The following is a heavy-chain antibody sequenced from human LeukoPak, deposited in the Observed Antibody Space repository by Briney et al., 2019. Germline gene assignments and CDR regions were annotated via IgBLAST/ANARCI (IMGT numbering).Heavy chain of an antibody. CDR1: GFTFSGHN. Sequence: PGGSLRLSCAASGFTFSGHNMNWVRQAPGQGLEWISFVSISSGTIYYADSVNGRFRISRDNAKSSLDLEMNSLRAEDTAVYYCRCGIAARAGRDYWGQGTLVSVSS. V-gene: IGHV3-48*04. D-gene: IGHD6-6*01. CDR3: RCGIAARAGRDY. CDR2: VSISSGTI. J-gene: IGHJ4*02.